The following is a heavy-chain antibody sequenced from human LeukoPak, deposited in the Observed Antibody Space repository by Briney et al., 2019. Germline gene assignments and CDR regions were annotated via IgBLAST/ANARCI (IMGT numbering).Heavy chain of an antibody. Sequence: SETLSLTCTVSGGSISSYYWSWIRQPAGKGLEWIGCIYTSGSTNYNPSLKSRVTISVDKSKNQFSLKLSSVTAADTAVYYCARDRRTTGTTGWFDPWGQGTLVTVSS. CDR3: ARDRRTTGTTGWFDP. CDR1: GGSISSYY. CDR2: IYTSGST. D-gene: IGHD1-1*01. V-gene: IGHV4-4*07. J-gene: IGHJ5*02.